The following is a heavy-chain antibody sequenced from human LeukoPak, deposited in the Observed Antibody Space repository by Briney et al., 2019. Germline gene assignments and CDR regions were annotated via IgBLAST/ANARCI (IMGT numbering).Heavy chain of an antibody. J-gene: IGHJ3*02. CDR1: GYSIGSSNY. D-gene: IGHD2-21*02. CDR2: IHHIGNT. V-gene: IGHV4-38-2*01. CDR3: ARVLIVVVTEEYDAFDI. Sequence: AETLSLTYAVSGYSIGSSNYWGWIRQPPGKGLEWIGNIHHIGNTYYNPSLKNRVTISLDTSKNQFSLKLSSVTAADTAVYYCARVLIVVVTEEYDAFDIWGQGTMVTVSS.